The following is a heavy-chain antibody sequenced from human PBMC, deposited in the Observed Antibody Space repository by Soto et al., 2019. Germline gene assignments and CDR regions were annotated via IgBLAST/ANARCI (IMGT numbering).Heavy chain of an antibody. D-gene: IGHD5-18*01. CDR3: ARFANTAQLYYFDY. CDR2: IYPSGSA. Sequence: PSETLSLTCAVSGGSISSGGYSWSWIRQPPGKALEWMGYIYPSGSAYYKPSLISRITISVDRSKNQFSLKLNSVTAADTAVYFCARFANTAQLYYFDYWGQGALVTVSS. CDR1: GGSISSGGYS. J-gene: IGHJ4*02. V-gene: IGHV4-30-2*01.